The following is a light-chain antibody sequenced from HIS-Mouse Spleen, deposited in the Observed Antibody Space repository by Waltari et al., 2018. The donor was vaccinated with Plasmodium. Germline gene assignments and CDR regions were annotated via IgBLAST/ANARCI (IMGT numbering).Light chain of an antibody. CDR2: QDS. Sequence: SYELTQPPPVSVSPEQTASITCSGYKLGDKYACWYQQKPGQAPVLVIYQDSKRPSGIPERFSGSNPGNTATLTISGTQAMDEADYYCQAWDSSTVVFGGGTKLTVL. CDR1: KLGDKY. J-gene: IGLJ2*01. V-gene: IGLV3-1*01. CDR3: QAWDSSTVV.